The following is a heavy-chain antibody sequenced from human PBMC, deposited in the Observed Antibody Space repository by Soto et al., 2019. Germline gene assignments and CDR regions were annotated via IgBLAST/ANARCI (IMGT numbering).Heavy chain of an antibody. CDR2: IERDDDDK. J-gene: IGHJ6*02. D-gene: IGHD1-20*01. CDR3: ARSIRGPRRFNGMDV. CDR1: GFSLTSPGMC. V-gene: IGHV2-70*13. Sequence: SVPTLVNPTETLTLTCTFSGFSLTSPGMCVSWIRQPPGKALEWLALIERDDDDKYYSTSLKTRLTISKDTRKNQVVLTMANMDPADTGTYYCARSIRGPRRFNGMDVWGQGTTVTVSS.